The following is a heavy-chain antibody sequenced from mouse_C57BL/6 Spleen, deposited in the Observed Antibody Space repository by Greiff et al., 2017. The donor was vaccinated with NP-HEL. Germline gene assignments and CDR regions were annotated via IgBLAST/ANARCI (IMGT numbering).Heavy chain of an antibody. V-gene: IGHV1-82*01. Sequence: VQLQQSGPELVKPGASVKISCKASGYAFSSSWMNWVKQRPGKGLEWIGRIYPGDGDTNYNGKFKGKATLTADKSSSTAYMQLSSLTSDDSAVYFCARSDGSSYYYAMDYWGQGTSVTVSS. CDR3: ARSDGSSYYYAMDY. D-gene: IGHD1-1*01. CDR1: GYAFSSSW. CDR2: IYPGDGDT. J-gene: IGHJ4*01.